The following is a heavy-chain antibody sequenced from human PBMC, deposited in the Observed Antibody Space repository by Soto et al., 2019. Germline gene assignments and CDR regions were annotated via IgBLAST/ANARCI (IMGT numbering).Heavy chain of an antibody. CDR3: ARDKNTVTTIGLSYFDY. J-gene: IGHJ4*02. CDR1: GFTFSSYS. V-gene: IGHV3-21*01. Sequence: GGSLRLSCAASGFTFSSYSMNWVRQAPGKGLEWVSSISSSSSYIYYADSVKGRFTISRDNAKNSLYLQMNSLRAEDTAVYYCARDKNTVTTIGLSYFDYWGQGTLVTVSS. CDR2: ISSSSSYI. D-gene: IGHD4-17*01.